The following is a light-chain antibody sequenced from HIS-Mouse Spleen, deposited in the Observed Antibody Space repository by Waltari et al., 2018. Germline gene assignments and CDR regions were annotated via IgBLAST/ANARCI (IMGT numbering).Light chain of an antibody. V-gene: IGLV2-11*01. CDR3: CSYAGSYTWV. CDR1: SSDVGAHNY. J-gene: IGLJ3*02. Sequence: QSALTQPRSVSGSPGQSVTISCTGTSSDVGAHNYVSWYQQPPAKAPTLMIYDVSTRPSGVPDRFSGSKSGNTASLTISGLQAEDEADYYCCSYAGSYTWVFGGGTKLTVL. CDR2: DVS.